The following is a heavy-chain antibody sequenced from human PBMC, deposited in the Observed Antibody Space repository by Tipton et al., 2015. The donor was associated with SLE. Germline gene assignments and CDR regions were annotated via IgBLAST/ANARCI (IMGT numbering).Heavy chain of an antibody. CDR2: TYSGGPT. D-gene: IGHD1-7*01. J-gene: IGHJ2*01. CDR3: VKDGPRYWNYDYYFDL. CDR1: GFTFSTYA. V-gene: IGHV3-23*03. Sequence: GSLRLSCAASGFTFSTYAMNWVRQAPGKGPEWVSVTYSGGPTYYADSVKGRFTISRDNSKNTVYLEMSSLRAGDTATHYCVKDGPRYWNYDYYFDLWGRGTLVTVSS.